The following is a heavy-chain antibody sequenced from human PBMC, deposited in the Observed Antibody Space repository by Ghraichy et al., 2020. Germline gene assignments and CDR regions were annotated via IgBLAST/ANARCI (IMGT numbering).Heavy chain of an antibody. CDR2: ITDSGSNT. J-gene: IGHJ4*02. CDR1: GFTFSAYA. Sequence: GESLNISCAASGFTFSAYAMAWVRQAPGKGLQWVSAITDSGSNTYYADSVKGRFTVSRDNSKNTLSLQMSSLRAEDTAVYYCSKDTSYHFDYWGQGALVTVSS. CDR3: SKDTSYHFDY. V-gene: IGHV3-23*01.